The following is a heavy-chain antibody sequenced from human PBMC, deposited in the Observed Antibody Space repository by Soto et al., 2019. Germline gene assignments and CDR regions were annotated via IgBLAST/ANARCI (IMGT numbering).Heavy chain of an antibody. J-gene: IGHJ4*02. CDR2: IIPLLDVT. Sequence: QVHLVQSEAEVRKPGSSVKVSGKASGGAFTNDIITWVRQAPGQGLEWMGRIIPLLDVTNYAQKFQGRVTITADKSTSTAYMELNSLIYEDTAVYYCARDSPMGSTFSGYDAIDYWGQGTLVTVSS. D-gene: IGHD5-12*01. CDR3: ARDSPMGSTFSGYDAIDY. CDR1: GGAFTNDI. V-gene: IGHV1-69*08.